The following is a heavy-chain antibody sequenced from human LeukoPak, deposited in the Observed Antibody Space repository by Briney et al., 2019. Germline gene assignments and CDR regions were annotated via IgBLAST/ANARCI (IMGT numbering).Heavy chain of an antibody. D-gene: IGHD6-13*01. Sequence: GGSLRLSCAASGFTFSSYEMNWVRQAPGKGLEWVSYTSSSDSTIYYADSVKGRFTISRDNAKNSLYLQMNSLRAEDTAVYYCARQLDRAAAGTLGYWGQGTLVTVSS. V-gene: IGHV3-48*03. CDR1: GFTFSSYE. CDR3: ARQLDRAAAGTLGY. CDR2: TSSSDSTI. J-gene: IGHJ4*02.